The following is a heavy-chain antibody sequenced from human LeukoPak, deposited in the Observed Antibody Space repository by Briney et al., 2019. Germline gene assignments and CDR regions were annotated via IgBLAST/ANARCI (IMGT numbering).Heavy chain of an antibody. CDR3: ARDSSSSWYYFDY. D-gene: IGHD6-13*01. Sequence: AGGSLRLSCAASGFTFSSYWMSWVRQAPGKGLEWVANIKQDGSEKYYVDSVKGRLTIPRDNAKNSLYLQMNSLRAEDTAVYYCARDSSSSWYYFDYWGQGTLVTVSS. V-gene: IGHV3-7*03. J-gene: IGHJ4*02. CDR1: GFTFSSYW. CDR2: IKQDGSEK.